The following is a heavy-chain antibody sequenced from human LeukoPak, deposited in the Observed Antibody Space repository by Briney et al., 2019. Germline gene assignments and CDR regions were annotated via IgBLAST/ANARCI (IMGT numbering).Heavy chain of an antibody. Sequence: ASVKVSCKASGYTFTSYGISWVRQAPGQGLEWMGWISAYNGNTNYAQKLQGRVTMTTDTSTSTAYMELRSLRSDDTAVYYCARDLGYYGEGYYYYYYMDVWGKGTTVTVSS. D-gene: IGHD4-17*01. CDR1: GYTFTSYG. J-gene: IGHJ6*03. CDR3: ARDLGYYGEGYYYYYYMDV. V-gene: IGHV1-18*01. CDR2: ISAYNGNT.